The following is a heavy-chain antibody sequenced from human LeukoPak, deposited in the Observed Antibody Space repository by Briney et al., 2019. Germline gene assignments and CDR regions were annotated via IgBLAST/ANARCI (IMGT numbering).Heavy chain of an antibody. D-gene: IGHD3-10*01. CDR3: ARDGSEVVRGVIRGAYYFDY. J-gene: IGHJ4*02. CDR2: INSDGSST. Sequence: PGGSLRLSCAASGFTFSSYWMHWVRQAPGKGLVWVSRINSDGSSTSYADSVKGRFTISRDNAKNTLYLQMNSLRAEDTAVYYCARDGSEVVRGVIRGAYYFDYWGQGTLVTVSS. V-gene: IGHV3-74*01. CDR1: GFTFSSYW.